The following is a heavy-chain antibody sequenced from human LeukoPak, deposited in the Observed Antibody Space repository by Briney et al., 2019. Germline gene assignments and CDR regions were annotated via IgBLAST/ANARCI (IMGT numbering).Heavy chain of an antibody. CDR1: GFSFSTHN. Sequence: GGSLRLSCVASGFSFSTHNMNWVRQAPGQGLEWVSSIGRDSSYVYYADSLKGRFTISRDDVKNSLYLQMNNLRAEDTAVYYCASHFAHWGSHLFGYWGQGTLVTVSS. J-gene: IGHJ4*02. D-gene: IGHD7-27*01. CDR2: IGRDSSYV. V-gene: IGHV3-21*01. CDR3: ASHFAHWGSHLFGY.